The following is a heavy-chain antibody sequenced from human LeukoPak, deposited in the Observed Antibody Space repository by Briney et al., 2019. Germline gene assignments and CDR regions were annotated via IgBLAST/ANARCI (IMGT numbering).Heavy chain of an antibody. CDR1: GGSFSGYY. J-gene: IGHJ4*02. Sequence: PSETLSLTCAVYGGSFSGYYWSWIRQPPGKGLEWIGEINHSGSTNYNPSLKSRVTISVDTSKNQFSLKLSSVTAADTAVYYCARLIGTRPPFDYRGQGTLVTVSS. CDR2: INHSGST. CDR3: ARLIGTRPPFDY. V-gene: IGHV4-34*01.